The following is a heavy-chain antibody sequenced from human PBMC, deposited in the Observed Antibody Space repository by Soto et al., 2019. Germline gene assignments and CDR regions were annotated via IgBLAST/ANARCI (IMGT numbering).Heavy chain of an antibody. J-gene: IGHJ6*02. CDR3: ARDFTGRDYYYYYGMDV. V-gene: IGHV4-34*01. D-gene: IGHD3-10*01. Sequence: SETLSLTCAVYGGSFSGYYWSWIRQPPGKGLEWIGEINHSGSTNYNPSLKSRVTISVDTSKCQLSLKLSSVTAADTAVYYCARDFTGRDYYYYYGMDVWGQVNTVT. CDR2: INHSGST. CDR1: GGSFSGYY.